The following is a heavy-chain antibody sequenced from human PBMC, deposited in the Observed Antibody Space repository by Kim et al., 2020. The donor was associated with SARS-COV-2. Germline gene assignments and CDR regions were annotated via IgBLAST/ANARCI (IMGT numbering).Heavy chain of an antibody. Sequence: SETLSLTCTVSGGSISSYYWSWIRQPPGKGLEWIGYIYYSGSTNYNPSLKSRVTISVDTSKNQFSLKLSSVTAADTAVYYCARGKESVGNYWGQGTLVTVSS. CDR2: IYYSGST. V-gene: IGHV4-59*01. J-gene: IGHJ4*02. CDR3: ARGKESVGNY. D-gene: IGHD7-27*01. CDR1: GGSISSYY.